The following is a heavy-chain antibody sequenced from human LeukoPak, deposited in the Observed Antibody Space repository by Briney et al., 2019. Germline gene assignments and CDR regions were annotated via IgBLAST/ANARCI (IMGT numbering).Heavy chain of an antibody. Sequence: SETVSLTCSVWGFSISTGYEWAWIRPRAGKGLEWIGTIFRTGTTYFTPSLKPRLPIPVDTSNTQFSLKLRSLTAADTALYYSARLIDVTAAAYFDSSGQGTQVTVSS. CDR2: IFRTGTT. CDR3: ARLIDVTAAAYFDS. D-gene: IGHD2-2*01. J-gene: IGHJ4*02. V-gene: IGHV4-38-2*02. CDR1: GFSISTGYE.